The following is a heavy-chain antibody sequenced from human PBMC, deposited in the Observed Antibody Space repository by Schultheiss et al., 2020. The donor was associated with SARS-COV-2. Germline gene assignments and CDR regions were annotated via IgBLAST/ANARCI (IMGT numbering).Heavy chain of an antibody. V-gene: IGHV3-30*18. CDR1: GFTFSSYG. Sequence: GGSLRLSCAASGFTFSSYGMHWVRQAPGKGLDWVAVISYDGSNKYYADSVKGRFTISRDDSKNTLYLQMNSLRAEDTAVYYCAKDGGSRGYCSGGSCYLEDYYYGMDVWGQGTTVTVSS. J-gene: IGHJ6*02. CDR3: AKDGGSRGYCSGGSCYLEDYYYGMDV. CDR2: ISYDGSNK. D-gene: IGHD2-15*01.